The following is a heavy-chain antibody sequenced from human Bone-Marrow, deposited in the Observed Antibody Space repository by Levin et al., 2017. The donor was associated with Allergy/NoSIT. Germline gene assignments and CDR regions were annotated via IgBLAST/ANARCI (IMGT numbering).Heavy chain of an antibody. D-gene: IGHD4-17*01. J-gene: IGHJ4*02. CDR1: GGTFSSYA. CDR2: IIPIFGTA. Sequence: AASVKVSCKASGGTFSSYAISWVRQAPGQGLEWMGGIIPIFGTANYAQKFQGRVTITADESTSTAYMELSSLRSEDTAVYYCARDLFGDYSFDYWGQGTLVTVSS. CDR3: ARDLFGDYSFDY. V-gene: IGHV1-69*13.